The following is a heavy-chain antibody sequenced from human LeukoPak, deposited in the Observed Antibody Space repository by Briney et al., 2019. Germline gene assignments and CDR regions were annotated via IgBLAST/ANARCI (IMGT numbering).Heavy chain of an antibody. CDR2: INPNSGGT. CDR3: ARGPSTARSRDGYNQYNWFDP. V-gene: IGHV1-2*02. CDR1: GYTFSAYY. J-gene: IGHJ5*02. D-gene: IGHD5-24*01. Sequence: ASVKVSCKASGYTFSAYYMHWVRQAPGQGPEWMGWINPNSGGTNYAQKFQGRVTMTRDTSISTAYMELTRLRSDDTAVYYCARGPSTARSRDGYNQYNWFDPWGQGTLVTVSS.